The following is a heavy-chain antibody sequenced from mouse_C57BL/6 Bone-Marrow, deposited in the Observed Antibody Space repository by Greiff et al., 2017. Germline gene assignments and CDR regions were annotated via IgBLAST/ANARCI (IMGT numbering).Heavy chain of an antibody. J-gene: IGHJ4*01. CDR2: INPNYGTT. CDR1: GYSFTDYN. Sequence: VQLKQSGPELVKPGASVKISCKASGYSFTDYNMNWVKQSNGKSLEWIGVINPNYGTTSYNQKFKGKATLTVDQSSSTAYMQLNSLTSEDSAVYYCARSYGSSYDYAMDYWGQGTSVTVSS. CDR3: ARSYGSSYDYAMDY. V-gene: IGHV1-39*01. D-gene: IGHD1-1*01.